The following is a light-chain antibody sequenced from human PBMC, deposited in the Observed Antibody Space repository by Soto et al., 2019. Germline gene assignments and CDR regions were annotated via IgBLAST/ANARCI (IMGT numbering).Light chain of an antibody. CDR2: GAA. Sequence: DIPMTQSPSSLSASVGDRVTVTCRASQSISSSLNWYQQKPGKAPKLLIYGAASLQSGVPSRFSGSGSGTDFTLTISSLQPEDFATYYCQQSYNIPRTFGQGTKVEIK. V-gene: IGKV1-39*01. CDR1: QSISSS. CDR3: QQSYNIPRT. J-gene: IGKJ1*01.